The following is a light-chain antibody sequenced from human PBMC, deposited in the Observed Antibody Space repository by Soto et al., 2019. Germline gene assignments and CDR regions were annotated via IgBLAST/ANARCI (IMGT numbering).Light chain of an antibody. CDR3: HQYGSTPWT. V-gene: IGKV3-20*01. J-gene: IGKJ1*01. Sequence: DILLTQYPGTLSLSPGQRATLSCRASASVSANYLAWYHKQKFGQAPRLLIYAASARATGVSDRFSGSVSGTDFTLTISRLEPEDFGTYYCHQYGSTPWTFGQGTTVVI. CDR2: AAS. CDR1: ASVSANY.